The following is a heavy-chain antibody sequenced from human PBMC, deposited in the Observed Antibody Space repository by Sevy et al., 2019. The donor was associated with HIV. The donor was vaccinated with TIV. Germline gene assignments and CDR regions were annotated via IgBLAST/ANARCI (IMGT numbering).Heavy chain of an antibody. Sequence: GGSLRLSCAASGLTFSSHAMHWVRQAPGKGLESVAVISYDGNIRYYGDSVKGRFTISRDDSKNTLYLQMNVLRAEDTAVYYCARDLGYESSGYLPFFDPRGQGTLVTVSS. CDR1: GLTFSSHA. CDR3: ARDLGYESSGYLPFFDP. J-gene: IGHJ5*02. CDR2: ISYDGNIR. V-gene: IGHV3-30-3*01. D-gene: IGHD3-22*01.